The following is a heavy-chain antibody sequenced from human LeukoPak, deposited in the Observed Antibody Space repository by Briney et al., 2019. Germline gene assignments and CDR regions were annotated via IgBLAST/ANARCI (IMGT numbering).Heavy chain of an antibody. CDR3: AREVQLERAGMDV. Sequence: GGSLRLSCAASGFTFSSYGIHWVRQAPGKGLEWVAVIWYGGSNKYYADSVKGRFTISRDNSKNTVYLQMNSLRVEDTAVYYSAREVQLERAGMDVWGQGTTVTVSS. CDR2: IWYGGSNK. J-gene: IGHJ6*02. CDR1: GFTFSSYG. D-gene: IGHD1-1*01. V-gene: IGHV3-33*08.